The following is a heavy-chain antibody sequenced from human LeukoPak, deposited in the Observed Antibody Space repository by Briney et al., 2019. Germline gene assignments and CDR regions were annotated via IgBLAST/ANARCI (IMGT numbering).Heavy chain of an antibody. J-gene: IGHJ5*02. D-gene: IGHD6-19*01. V-gene: IGHV4-59*01. CDR3: ARGHYSSGWYGERGTLWFDP. CDR2: IFYSGST. CDR1: GGSTSSYY. Sequence: SETLSLTCTVSGGSTSSYYWSWIRQPPGKGLEWIGYIFYSGSTNYNPSLKSRVTMPVDTSKNQFSLKLSSVTAADTAVYYCARGHYSSGWYGERGTLWFDPWGQGTLVTVSS.